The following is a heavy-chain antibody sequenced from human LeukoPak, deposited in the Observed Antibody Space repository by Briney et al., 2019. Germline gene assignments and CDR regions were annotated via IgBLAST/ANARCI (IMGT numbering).Heavy chain of an antibody. CDR1: GFTFSSYS. J-gene: IGHJ4*02. Sequence: PGGSLRLSCAASGFTFSSYSTNWVRQAPGKGLEWVSLISSSSRFIYYGDSVKGRFTIPRDNSKNTLYLQMNTLRAEDTALYYCAKDSVDIIVVPAAYHDYWGQGTLVTVSS. CDR2: ISSSSRFI. D-gene: IGHD2-2*01. V-gene: IGHV3-21*04. CDR3: AKDSVDIIVVPAAYHDY.